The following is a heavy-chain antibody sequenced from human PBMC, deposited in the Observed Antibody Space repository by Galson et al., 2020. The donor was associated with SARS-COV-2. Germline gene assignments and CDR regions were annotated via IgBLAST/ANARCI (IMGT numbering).Heavy chain of an antibody. CDR2: VYMNGNT. CDR3: VRDVEVGDFWQYYDF. V-gene: IGHV4-4*07. CDR1: GVSISVYY. D-gene: IGHD3-22*01. Sequence: SETLSLTCTVSGVSISVYYWSWIRQPAGKRLEWIGRVYMNGNTGYNPSLRSRVTMSVDKSKNQFSLKLSSVTAADTAVYYCVRDVEVGDFWQYYDFWGQGNLVTVSS. J-gene: IGHJ4*02.